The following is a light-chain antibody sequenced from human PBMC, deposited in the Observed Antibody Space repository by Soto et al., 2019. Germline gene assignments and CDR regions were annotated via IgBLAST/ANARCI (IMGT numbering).Light chain of an antibody. CDR3: QQLHSYPIT. Sequence: DIQMTQSPSSLSASVVDRVTITWQASHDITNYLNWYQQKPGKAPKLLISDASTLEKGVPSRFSGSGSGTDFAFTISSLQPEDFATYYCQQLHSYPITFGQGTRREIK. CDR2: DAS. CDR1: HDITNY. V-gene: IGKV1-33*01. J-gene: IGKJ5*01.